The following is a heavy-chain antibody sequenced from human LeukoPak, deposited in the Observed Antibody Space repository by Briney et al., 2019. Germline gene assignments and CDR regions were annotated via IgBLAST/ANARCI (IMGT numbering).Heavy chain of an antibody. CDR1: GGTFSSYA. D-gene: IGHD3-22*01. CDR3: AREPYYYDNSVLVSLYFDY. V-gene: IGHV1-69*13. Sequence: ASVKVSCKASGGTFSSYAISWVRQAPGQGLEWMGGIIPIFGTANYAQKFQGRVTITADESTSTAYMELSSLRSEDTAVYYCAREPYYYDNSVLVSLYFDYWGQGTLVTVSS. CDR2: IIPIFGTA. J-gene: IGHJ4*02.